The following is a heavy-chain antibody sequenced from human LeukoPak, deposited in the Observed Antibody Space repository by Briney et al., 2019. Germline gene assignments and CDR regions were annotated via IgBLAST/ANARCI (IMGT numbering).Heavy chain of an antibody. J-gene: IGHJ4*02. CDR2: IRNKANSYTT. V-gene: IGHV3-72*01. D-gene: IGHD5-18*01. CDR1: RFTFSDHY. CDR3: ARVDTVMAYYFDL. Sequence: GGSLRLSCAASRFTFSDHYMDWVRQAPGKGLEWVGRIRNKANSYTTEYAASVKGRFTISRHNSRNTLYLQMNSLRAEDTAVYYCARVDTVMAYYFDLWGQGTLVTVSS.